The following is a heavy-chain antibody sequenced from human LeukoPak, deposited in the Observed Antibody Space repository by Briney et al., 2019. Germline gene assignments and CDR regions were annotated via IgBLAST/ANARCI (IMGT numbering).Heavy chain of an antibody. CDR2: IIPIFGTA. D-gene: IGHD3-22*01. V-gene: IGHV1-69*13. J-gene: IGHJ1*01. CDR3: ARGSDSSGYRLLAEYFQH. Sequence: GASVKVSCKASGGTFSSYAISWVRQAPGQGLEWMGGIIPIFGTANYAQKFQGRVTITADESTSTAYMELSSLRSEDTAVYYCARGSDSSGYRLLAEYFQHWGQGTLVTVSS. CDR1: GGTFSSYA.